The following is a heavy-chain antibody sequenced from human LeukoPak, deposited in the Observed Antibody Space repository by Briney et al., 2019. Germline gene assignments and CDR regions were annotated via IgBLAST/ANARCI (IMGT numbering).Heavy chain of an antibody. CDR1: GFTFSDYY. Sequence: GGSLRLSCAASGFTFSDYYMSWIRQAPGKGLEWVSGINWNGGSTGYADSVKGRFTISRDTAKNSLYLQMNSLRAEDTALYYCVREHYNDYMDVWGKGTTVTVSS. J-gene: IGHJ6*03. CDR3: VREHYNDYMDV. V-gene: IGHV3-20*04. CDR2: INWNGGST.